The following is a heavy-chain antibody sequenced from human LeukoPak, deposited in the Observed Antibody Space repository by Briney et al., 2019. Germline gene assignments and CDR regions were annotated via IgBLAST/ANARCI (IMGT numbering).Heavy chain of an antibody. CDR3: ARRTYYDFWSGYYNVAFDI. Sequence: SETLSLTCAVSGGSISSGGYSWSWIRQPPGKGLEWIGYIYYSGSTYYNPSLKSRVTISVDTSKNQFSLKLSSVTAADTAVYYCARRTYYDFWSGYYNVAFDIWGQGTMVTVSS. D-gene: IGHD3-3*01. J-gene: IGHJ3*02. V-gene: IGHV4-30-4*07. CDR1: GGSISSGGYS. CDR2: IYYSGST.